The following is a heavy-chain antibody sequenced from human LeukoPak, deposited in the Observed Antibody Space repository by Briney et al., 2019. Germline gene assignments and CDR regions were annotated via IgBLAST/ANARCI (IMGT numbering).Heavy chain of an antibody. CDR1: GGTFSSDA. D-gene: IGHD1-1*01. CDR3: ARDHSGLVMNWNDGGDP. V-gene: IGHV1-69*04. CDR2: IIPILGIA. Sequence: SVKVSCKASGGTFSSDAISWVRQAPGQGVEWMGRIIPILGIAHYAQKFQGRVTITADTSTSADYMERSRLRSVNTGVYYSARDHSGLVMNWNDGGDPWGQGCLVTVSS. J-gene: IGHJ5*02.